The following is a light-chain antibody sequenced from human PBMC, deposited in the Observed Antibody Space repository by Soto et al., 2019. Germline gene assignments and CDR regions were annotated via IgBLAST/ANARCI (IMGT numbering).Light chain of an antibody. CDR2: DVS. V-gene: IGLV2-14*03. J-gene: IGLJ3*02. CDR1: SSDVGAYNL. CDR3: SSYTNPSTLV. Sequence: QSVLTQPASVSGSPGQSITISCTGTSSDVGAYNLVSWYQQHPGRAPKLFIFDVSDRPSGVSNRFSGSKSGNTASLTISGLQAEDEAFYYCSSYTNPSTLVFGGGTKLTVL.